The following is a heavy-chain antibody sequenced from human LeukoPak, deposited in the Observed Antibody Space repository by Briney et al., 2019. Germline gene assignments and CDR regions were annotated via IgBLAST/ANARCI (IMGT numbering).Heavy chain of an antibody. CDR1: GYTLTGYY. CDR2: INPTTGGT. D-gene: IGHD6-13*01. Sequence: GASVKVSCKASGYTLTGYYMHWVRQAPGQGLEWLGWINPTTGGTNYAQNFQDRVTMTRDTSISTAYMELSRLRSDDTAVYYCASIAAGGPFDYWGQGTLVTVSS. V-gene: IGHV1-2*02. J-gene: IGHJ4*02. CDR3: ASIAAGGPFDY.